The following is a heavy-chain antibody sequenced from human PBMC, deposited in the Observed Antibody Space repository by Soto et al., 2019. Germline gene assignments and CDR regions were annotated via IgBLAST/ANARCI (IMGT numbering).Heavy chain of an antibody. Sequence: PSETLSLTCTVSGGSISSYYWSWIRQPPGKGLEWIGYIYYSGSTNYNPSLKSRVTISVDTSKNQFSLKLSSVTAADTAVYYCSRSYSNYVGDVWGKGTTVTVSS. CDR3: SRSYSNYVGDV. CDR1: GGSISSYY. CDR2: IYYSGST. J-gene: IGHJ6*04. D-gene: IGHD4-4*01. V-gene: IGHV4-59*08.